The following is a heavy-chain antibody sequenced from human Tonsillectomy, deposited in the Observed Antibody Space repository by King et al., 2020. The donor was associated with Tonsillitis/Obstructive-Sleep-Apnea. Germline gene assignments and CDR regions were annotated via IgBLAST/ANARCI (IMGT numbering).Heavy chain of an antibody. V-gene: IGHV4-59*08. CDR1: GGSISTYY. J-gene: IGHJ4*02. CDR3: ARHGREGYSRDY. CDR2: IFYSGTT. Sequence: QLQESGPGLVKPSETLSLTCTVSGGSISTYYWSWIRRPPGKGLEWIGYIFYSGTTNYNPSLKSRVTISVDTSKNQFSLRLSSVTAADTAVYYCARHGREGYSRDYWGQGTLVTVSS. D-gene: IGHD5-24*01.